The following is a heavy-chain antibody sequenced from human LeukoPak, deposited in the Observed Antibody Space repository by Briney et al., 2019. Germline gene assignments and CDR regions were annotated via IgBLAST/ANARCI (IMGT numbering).Heavy chain of an antibody. J-gene: IGHJ4*02. CDR3: AKDDDYGDGGY. Sequence: SLRLSCAASGFTLDDYAMHWVRQAPGKGLEWVSGISWNSGSIGYADSVKGRFTISRDNAKNSLYLQMNSLRAEDTALYYCAKDDDYGDGGYWGQGTLVTVSS. CDR1: GFTLDDYA. V-gene: IGHV3-9*01. CDR2: ISWNSGSI. D-gene: IGHD4-17*01.